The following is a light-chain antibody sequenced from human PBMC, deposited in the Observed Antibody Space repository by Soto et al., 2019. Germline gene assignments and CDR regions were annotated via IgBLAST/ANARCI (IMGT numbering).Light chain of an antibody. Sequence: QSALTQPASVSGSPGQSITISCTGTSSDVGGYNYVSWYQQHPGKAPKLMIYEVSNRPSGVSHRFSGSKSGNTASLTISGLQAADDAAYYCSSYTSSSTHYVFGTGTQLTVL. J-gene: IGLJ1*01. CDR3: SSYTSSSTHYV. V-gene: IGLV2-14*01. CDR1: SSDVGGYNY. CDR2: EVS.